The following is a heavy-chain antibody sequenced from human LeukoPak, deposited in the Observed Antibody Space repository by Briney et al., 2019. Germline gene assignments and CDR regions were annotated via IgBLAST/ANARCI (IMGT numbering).Heavy chain of an antibody. V-gene: IGHV4-59*01. Sequence: PSETLSLTCTVSGGSISSYYWSWIRQPPGKGLEWIGYIYYSGSTNYNPSLKSRVTISVDTSKNQFSLKLSSVTAADTAVYYCARKVGVAVAGKRWFDPWGQGTLVTVSS. J-gene: IGHJ5*02. CDR2: IYYSGST. CDR3: ARKVGVAVAGKRWFDP. D-gene: IGHD6-19*01. CDR1: GGSISSYY.